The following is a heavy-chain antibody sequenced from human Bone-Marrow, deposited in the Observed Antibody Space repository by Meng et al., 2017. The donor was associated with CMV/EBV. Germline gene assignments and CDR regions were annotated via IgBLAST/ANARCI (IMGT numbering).Heavy chain of an antibody. CDR1: GGSISSYY. V-gene: IGHV4-59*06. Sequence: SETLSLTCTVSGGSISSYYWSWIRQHPGKGLEWIGYIYYSGSTYYNPSLKSRVTISVDTSKNQFSLKLSFVTAADTAVYYCARVGSLFSSSSDYWFDPWGQGTLVTVSS. J-gene: IGHJ5*02. CDR3: ARVGSLFSSSSDYWFDP. CDR2: IYYSGST. D-gene: IGHD6-6*01.